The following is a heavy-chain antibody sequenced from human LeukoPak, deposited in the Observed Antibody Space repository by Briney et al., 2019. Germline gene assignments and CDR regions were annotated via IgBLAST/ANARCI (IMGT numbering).Heavy chain of an antibody. CDR2: ISGSGGST. Sequence: PGGSLRLSCAASGFTFSSYAMSWVRQVPGKGLEWVSAISGSGGSTYYADSVKGRFTISRDNSKNTLYLQMNSLRAEDTAVYYCAKDVFGGTNTYYYYYGMDVWGQGTTVTVSS. V-gene: IGHV3-23*01. CDR3: AKDVFGGTNTYYYYYGMDV. J-gene: IGHJ6*02. D-gene: IGHD2-15*01. CDR1: GFTFSSYA.